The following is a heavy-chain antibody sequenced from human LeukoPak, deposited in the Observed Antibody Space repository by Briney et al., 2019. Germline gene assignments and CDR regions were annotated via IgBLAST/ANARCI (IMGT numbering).Heavy chain of an antibody. CDR3: AKSVLAAPSGY. Sequence: LSGGSLRLSCAASGFTFSNAWMSWVRQAPGKGLEWVANIKQDGSEKYYVDSVKGRFTISRDNSKNTLYLQMNSLRAEDTAVYYCAKSVLAAPSGYWGQGTLVTVSS. D-gene: IGHD6-13*01. CDR1: GFTFSNAW. J-gene: IGHJ4*02. CDR2: IKQDGSEK. V-gene: IGHV3-7*03.